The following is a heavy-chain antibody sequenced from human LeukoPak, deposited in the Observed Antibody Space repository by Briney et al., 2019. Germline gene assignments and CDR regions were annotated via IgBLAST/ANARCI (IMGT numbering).Heavy chain of an antibody. J-gene: IGHJ3*02. CDR2: IYYSGST. CDR3: ASTYDFWSGYYVHGAFDI. D-gene: IGHD3-3*01. CDR1: GGSISSGGYY. V-gene: IGHV4-31*11. Sequence: SGTLSLTCAVSGGSISSGGYYWSWIRQHPGKGLEWIGYIYYSGSTYYNPSLKSRVTISVDTSKNQFSLKLSSVTAADTAVYYCASTYDFWSGYYVHGAFDIWGQGTMVTVSS.